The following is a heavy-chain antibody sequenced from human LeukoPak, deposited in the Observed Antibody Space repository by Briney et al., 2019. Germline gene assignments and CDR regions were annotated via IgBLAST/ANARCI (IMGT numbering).Heavy chain of an antibody. J-gene: IGHJ3*02. V-gene: IGHV1-58*02. CDR3: AAELEMATDAFDI. CDR2: IVVGSGNT. CDR1: GFTFTTSA. D-gene: IGHD5-24*01. Sequence: SVKVSCKASGFTFTTSAMQWVRQARGQRPEWIGWIVVGSGNTNYAQKFQDRVTITRDKSTGTAYMELSRLRSDDTAVYYCAAELEMATDAFDIWGQGTMATVPS.